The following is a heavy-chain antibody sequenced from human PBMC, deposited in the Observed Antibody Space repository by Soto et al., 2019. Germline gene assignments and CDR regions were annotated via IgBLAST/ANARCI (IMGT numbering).Heavy chain of an antibody. V-gene: IGHV4-30-4*01. Sequence: QVQLQESSPELVKPSQTLSLTCTVSGGSISSGDYYWSWILQPPGKGLEWIEYIYYSGSTYYNPSLKSRVTISVDTSKNQFSLKLSSVTAADTAVYYCARGASEYFPVLDTVMVNLGYWGQGTLVTVSS. J-gene: IGHJ4*02. CDR2: IYYSGST. CDR3: ARGASEYFPVLDTVMVNLGY. CDR1: GGSISSGDYY. D-gene: IGHD5-18*01.